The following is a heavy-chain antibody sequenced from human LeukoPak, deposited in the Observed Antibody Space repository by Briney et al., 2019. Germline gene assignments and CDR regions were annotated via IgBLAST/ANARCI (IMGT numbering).Heavy chain of an antibody. Sequence: TGGSLRLSCAASGFTFSSYSMNWVRRAPGKGLEWISYISTSSSTIYYADSVKGRFTISRDNANNSLYLQMNSLRAEDTAVYYCARGRERLVTPFSYWGQGTLVTVSS. CDR2: ISTSSSTI. J-gene: IGHJ4*02. CDR3: ARGRERLVTPFSY. D-gene: IGHD3-9*01. V-gene: IGHV3-48*04. CDR1: GFTFSSYS.